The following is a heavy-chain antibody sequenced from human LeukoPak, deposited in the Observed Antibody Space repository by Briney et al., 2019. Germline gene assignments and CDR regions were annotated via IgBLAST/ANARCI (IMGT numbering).Heavy chain of an antibody. CDR2: ISASNGNT. J-gene: IGHJ4*02. CDR3: ARDHSNWNYAPDF. V-gene: IGHV1-18*01. CDR1: GYTFTRYG. Sequence: ASVKVSCKASGYTFTRYGISWVRQAPGQGLQWLGWISASNGNTNYAQKFRDRVTMSTDTSTGTAYLDVRSLTSDDAAVYYCARDHSNWNYAPDFWGQGTLVIVSS. D-gene: IGHD1-7*01.